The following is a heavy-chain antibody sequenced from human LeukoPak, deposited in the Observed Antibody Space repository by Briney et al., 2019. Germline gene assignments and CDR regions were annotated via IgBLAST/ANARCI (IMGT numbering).Heavy chain of an antibody. CDR2: INPSGDTT. D-gene: IGHD1-14*01. CDR1: GTIYY. CDR3: AQYITTAEY. J-gene: IGHJ4*02. V-gene: IGHV1-46*01. Sequence: ASVKVSCKSSGTIYYVHWVRQAPGQGLEWMGIINPSGDTTSYARRFQGRVTMTRDTSTSTVYMELSSLRSDDTAVYYCAQYITTAEYWGQGTLVTVSS.